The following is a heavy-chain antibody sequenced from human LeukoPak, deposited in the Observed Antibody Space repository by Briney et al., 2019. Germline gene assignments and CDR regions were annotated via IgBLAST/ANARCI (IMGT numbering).Heavy chain of an antibody. CDR1: GGSFSGYY. CDR2: INHSGST. CDR3: ARGLTFHDY. J-gene: IGHJ4*02. Sequence: SETLSLTCAVYGGSFSGYYWSWIRQPLGKGLEWIGEINHSGSTNYNPSLKSRVTISVDTSKNQFSLKLSSVTAADTAVYYCARGLTFHDYWGQGTLVTVSS. D-gene: IGHD2-21*01. V-gene: IGHV4-34*01.